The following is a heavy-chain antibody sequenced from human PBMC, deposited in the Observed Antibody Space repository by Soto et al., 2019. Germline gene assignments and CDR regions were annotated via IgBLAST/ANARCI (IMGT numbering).Heavy chain of an antibody. Sequence: GGSLRLSCAASGFTFSSYSMNWVRQAPGKGLEWVSYISSSSSTIYYADSVKGRFTISRDNAKNSLYLQMNSLRAEDTAVYYCATSGDVVVPAAMDPPDYWGQGTLVTVSS. CDR1: GFTFSSYS. D-gene: IGHD2-2*01. J-gene: IGHJ4*02. V-gene: IGHV3-48*01. CDR2: ISSSSSTI. CDR3: ATSGDVVVPAAMDPPDY.